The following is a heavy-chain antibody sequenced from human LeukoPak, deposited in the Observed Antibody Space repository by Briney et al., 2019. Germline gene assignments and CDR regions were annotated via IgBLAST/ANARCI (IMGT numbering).Heavy chain of an antibody. CDR2: ISSSSSSI. CDR3: ARGGYYPES. D-gene: IGHD3-22*01. CDR1: GFTFSSYS. V-gene: IGHV3-48*02. Sequence: QPGGSLRLSYAASGFTFSSYSMNWVRQAPGKGLEWVSYISSSSSSIYYADSVKGRFTISRDNAKNSLYLQMTSLRDEDTSVYSCARGGYYPESWGQGTLVTVSS. J-gene: IGHJ5*02.